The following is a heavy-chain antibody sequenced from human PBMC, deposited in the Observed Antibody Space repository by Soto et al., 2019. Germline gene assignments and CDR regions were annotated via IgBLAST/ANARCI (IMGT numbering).Heavy chain of an antibody. CDR3: ARTYYDFWSGYWRWFDP. J-gene: IGHJ5*02. Sequence: SETLSLTCTVSGGPISSYYWSWIRQPPGKGLEWIGYIYYNGSTNYNPSLKSRVTISVDTSKNQFSLKLSSVTAADTAVYYCARTYYDFWSGYWRWFDPWGQGTLVTVSS. V-gene: IGHV4-59*01. D-gene: IGHD3-3*01. CDR1: GGPISSYY. CDR2: IYYNGST.